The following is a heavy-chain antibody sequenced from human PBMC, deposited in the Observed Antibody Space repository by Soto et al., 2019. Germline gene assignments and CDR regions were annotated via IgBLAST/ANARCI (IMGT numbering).Heavy chain of an antibody. J-gene: IGHJ4*02. D-gene: IGHD1-26*01. Sequence: PGGSLRLSCAASGFTFSSYAMHWVRQAPGKGLEWVAVISYDGSNKYYADSVKGRFTISRDNSKNTLYLQMNSLRAEDTAVYYCASGSSDTFDYGGQGTLVTVSS. CDR1: GFTFSSYA. CDR3: ASGSSDTFDY. CDR2: ISYDGSNK. V-gene: IGHV3-30-3*01.